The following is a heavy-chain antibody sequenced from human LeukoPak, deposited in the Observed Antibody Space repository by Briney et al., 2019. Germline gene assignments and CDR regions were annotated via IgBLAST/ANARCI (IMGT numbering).Heavy chain of an antibody. CDR3: ARVGKYCSGGSCPASHMDV. CDR2: IKQDGSEK. D-gene: IGHD2-15*01. J-gene: IGHJ6*03. V-gene: IGHV3-7*01. CDR1: GFTFSSYW. Sequence: PGGSLRLSCAASGFTFSSYWMSWVRQAPGKGLEWVANIKQDGSEKYYVDSVQGRFTISRDNAKNSLYLQMNSLRAEDTAVYYCARVGKYCSGGSCPASHMDVWGKGTTVTVSS.